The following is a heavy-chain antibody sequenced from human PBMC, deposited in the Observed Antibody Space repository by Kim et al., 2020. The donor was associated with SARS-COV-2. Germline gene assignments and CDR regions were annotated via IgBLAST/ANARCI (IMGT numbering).Heavy chain of an antibody. CDR1: GGSISSSSYY. V-gene: IGHV4-39*02. J-gene: IGHJ5*02. CDR3: ARDYGDYWFDP. CDR2: IYYSGST. D-gene: IGHD4-17*01. Sequence: ETLSLTCIVSGGSISSSSYYWGWIRQPPGKGLEWIGNIYYSGSTYYNPSLKSRVTISVDTSKNQFSLKLSSVTAADTAVYYCARDYGDYWFDPWGQGTLVTVSS.